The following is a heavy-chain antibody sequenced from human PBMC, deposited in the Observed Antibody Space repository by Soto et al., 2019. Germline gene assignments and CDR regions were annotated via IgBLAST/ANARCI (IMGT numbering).Heavy chain of an antibody. CDR3: AKRGSGSQFDY. Sequence: EVQLLESGGGLVQPGGSLRLSCAASKFTFSGYAMSGVRQAPGKGLECVSVISGSGGSTYYADSVKGRFTISRDNSKNTLYLQMSSLRDEDTAVYYCAKRGSGSQFDYWGQGTLVTVSS. CDR2: ISGSGGST. CDR1: KFTFSGYA. D-gene: IGHD1-26*01. V-gene: IGHV3-23*01. J-gene: IGHJ4*02.